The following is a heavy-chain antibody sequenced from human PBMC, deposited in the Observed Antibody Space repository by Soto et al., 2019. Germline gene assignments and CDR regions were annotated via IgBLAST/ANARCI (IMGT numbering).Heavy chain of an antibody. CDR1: GFSLSTSGVG. D-gene: IGHD3-9*01. CDR3: ARGTSLRYFDWFHQYYFDY. V-gene: IGHV2-5*02. Sequence: SGPSGEPTQTLTLTCTFSGFSLSTSGVGVGWIRQPPGKALEWLALIYWDDDKRYSPSLKSRLTITKDTSKNQVVLTMTNMDPVDTATYYCARGTSLRYFDWFHQYYFDYWGQGTLVTVSS. J-gene: IGHJ4*02. CDR2: IYWDDDK.